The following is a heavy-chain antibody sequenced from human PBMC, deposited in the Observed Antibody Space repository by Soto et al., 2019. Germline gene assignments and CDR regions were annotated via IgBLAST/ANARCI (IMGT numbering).Heavy chain of an antibody. CDR1: GFTFSNAW. V-gene: IGHV3-15*01. D-gene: IGHD3-10*01. CDR2: IKSKTDGGTT. CDR3: TTDQGMVRKRYYYYYYMDV. J-gene: IGHJ6*03. Sequence: GGSLRLSCAASGFTFSNAWMSWVRQAPGKGLEWVGRIKSKTDGGTTDYAAPVKGRFTISRDDSKNTLYLQMNSLKTEDTAVYYCTTDQGMVRKRYYYYYYMDVWGKGTTVTVSS.